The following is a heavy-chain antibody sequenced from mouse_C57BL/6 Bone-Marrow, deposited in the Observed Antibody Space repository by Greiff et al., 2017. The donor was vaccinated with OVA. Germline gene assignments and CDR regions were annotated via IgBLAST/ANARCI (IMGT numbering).Heavy chain of an antibody. D-gene: IGHD1-1*02. J-gene: IGHJ3*01. Sequence: VQLQQSGAELVRPGTSVKVSCKASGYAFTNYLIEWVKQRPGQGLEWIGVINPGSGGTNYNEKFKGKATLTADKSSSTAYMQLSSLTSEDSAVYFCARDYPGAYWGQGTLVTVSA. CDR3: ARDYPGAY. V-gene: IGHV1-54*01. CDR1: GYAFTNYL. CDR2: INPGSGGT.